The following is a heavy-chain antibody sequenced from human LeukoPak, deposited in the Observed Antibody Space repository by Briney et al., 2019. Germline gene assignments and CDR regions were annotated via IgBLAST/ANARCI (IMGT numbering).Heavy chain of an antibody. CDR2: IYPADSDT. CDR3: AFGASNWDQFDY. V-gene: IGHV5-51*01. D-gene: IGHD7-27*01. CDR1: GYTFTNHW. J-gene: IGHJ4*02. Sequence: GESLKISCKGSGYTFTNHWIAWVRQMPGKGLEWMGIIYPADSDTKYSPSFQGQVTISAGNAVRTAYLQWSSLKASDTAMYYCAFGASNWDQFDYWGQGTLSPSPQ.